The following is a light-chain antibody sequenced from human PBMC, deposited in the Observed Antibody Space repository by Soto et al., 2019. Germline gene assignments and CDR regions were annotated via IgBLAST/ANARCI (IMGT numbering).Light chain of an antibody. J-gene: IGKJ4*01. CDR2: WAS. CDR3: QQYYSTPLN. Sequence: DIVMTQSPDSLAVSLGDRATINCKSSQSVLYSSNNKNYLAWYQQKPGQPPKLLIYWASTRESGVPDRFSGSGSGTDFPLTISSLQVEDVAVYYCQQYYSTPLNFGGGTKVDI. CDR1: QSVLYSSNNKNY. V-gene: IGKV4-1*01.